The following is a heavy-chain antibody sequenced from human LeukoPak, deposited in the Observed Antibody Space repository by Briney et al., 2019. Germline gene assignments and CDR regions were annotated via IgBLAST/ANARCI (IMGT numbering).Heavy chain of an antibody. J-gene: IGHJ4*02. CDR3: ARLVGSQYYFDY. CDR2: IYYSGST. D-gene: IGHD6-13*01. Sequence: PSETLSLTCTVSGGSINSYYWSWIRQPPGKGLEWIGYIYYSGSTDYSPSFKSRVTISVDTSKNQFSLRLSSVTAADTAVYYCARLVGSQYYFDYWGQGTLVTVSS. CDR1: GGSINSYY. V-gene: IGHV4-59*08.